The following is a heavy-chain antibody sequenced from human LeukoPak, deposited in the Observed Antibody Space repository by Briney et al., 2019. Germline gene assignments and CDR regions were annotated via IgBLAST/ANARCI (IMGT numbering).Heavy chain of an antibody. CDR1: GFIVSSNY. J-gene: IGHJ4*02. V-gene: IGHV3-66*01. CDR3: ASVPRGLGYFDY. CDR2: IYSSGGT. D-gene: IGHD2-2*01. Sequence: GGSLRLSCAASGFIVSSNYMSWVRQAPGKGLEWVSIIYSSGGTNYADSVKGRFTISRDNSKNTLYLQMNSLRAEDTAVYYCASVPRGLGYFDYWGQGTLSPSPQ.